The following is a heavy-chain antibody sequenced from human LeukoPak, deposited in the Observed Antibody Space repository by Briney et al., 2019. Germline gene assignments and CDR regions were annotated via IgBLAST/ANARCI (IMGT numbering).Heavy chain of an antibody. CDR2: IDTANGNT. CDR3: ARPGASSPGNWFAS. Sequence: ASVTVSCTPSGYSFTNHAMRWVRQAPGQGLEWMGCIDTANGNTKYLQKFQGRVTITRDTSARIVYMELSSLRFEDTAVYYCARPGASSPGNWFASWGQGSLVTVSS. D-gene: IGHD6-13*01. V-gene: IGHV1-3*04. CDR1: GYSFTNHA. J-gene: IGHJ5*01.